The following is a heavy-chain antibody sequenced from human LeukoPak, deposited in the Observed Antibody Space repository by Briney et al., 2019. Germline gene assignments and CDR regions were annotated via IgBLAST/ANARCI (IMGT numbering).Heavy chain of an antibody. V-gene: IGHV4-59*01. D-gene: IGHD6-19*01. CDR1: SGSISSYY. J-gene: IGHJ4*02. CDR2: ISYSGST. Sequence: SETLSLTCTVSSGSISSYYWSWIRQPPGKGLEWMGYISYSGSTNYNPSLQSRVTISVDTSKNQYSLKLSSVTAADTAVYYCARDGVAGGFDYWGQGTLVTVSS. CDR3: ARDGVAGGFDY.